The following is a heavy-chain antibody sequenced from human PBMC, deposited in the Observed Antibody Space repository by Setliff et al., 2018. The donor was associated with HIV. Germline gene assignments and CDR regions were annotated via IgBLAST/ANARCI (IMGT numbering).Heavy chain of an antibody. J-gene: IGHJ4*02. CDR1: EGYITGYY. D-gene: IGHD3-22*01. Sequence: SETLSLTCTVSEGYITGYYWTWIRQPPGRGLEWIGYIFYSGTTKFNPSLKSRAAISVDSSNNQFSLKMTSVTSADTAVYFCARFNALLGSSTYYDYWGPGLLVTVSS. CDR2: IFYSGTT. CDR3: ARFNALLGSSTYYDY. V-gene: IGHV4-59*01.